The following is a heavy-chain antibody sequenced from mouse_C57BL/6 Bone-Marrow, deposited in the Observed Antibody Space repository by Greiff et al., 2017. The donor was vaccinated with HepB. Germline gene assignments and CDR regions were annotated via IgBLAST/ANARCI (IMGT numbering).Heavy chain of an antibody. CDR2: IYPGSGST. Sequence: QVQLQQPGAELVKPGASVKMSCKASGYNFTSYWITWVKQRPGQGLEWIGDIYPGSGSTTYNEKFKSKATLTVDTSSRTAYMQLSSLTSEDSAVYYCARKSTPCDYGSSYPHWYFDVWGTGTTVTVSS. CDR1: GYNFTSYW. CDR3: ARKSTPCDYGSSYPHWYFDV. J-gene: IGHJ1*03. D-gene: IGHD1-1*01. V-gene: IGHV1-55*01.